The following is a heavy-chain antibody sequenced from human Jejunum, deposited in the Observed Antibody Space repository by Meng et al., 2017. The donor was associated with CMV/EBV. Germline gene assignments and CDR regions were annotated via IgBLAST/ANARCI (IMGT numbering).Heavy chain of an antibody. CDR3: TGGAGNSWYRSLFDY. J-gene: IGHJ4*02. Sequence: YTFVSNGINWVRQAPGQGLEWMGWSSGYNGNTNYAQKFQDRLTMTTDTSTSTAYMDVRRLRCDDTAVYYCTGGAGNSWYRSLFDYWGQGTRVTVSS. CDR1: YTFVSNG. V-gene: IGHV1-18*01. D-gene: IGHD6-13*01. CDR2: SSGYNGNT.